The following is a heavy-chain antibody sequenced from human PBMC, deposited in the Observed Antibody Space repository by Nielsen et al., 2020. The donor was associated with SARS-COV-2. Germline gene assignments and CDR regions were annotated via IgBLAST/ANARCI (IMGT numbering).Heavy chain of an antibody. CDR2: INTNTGNP. J-gene: IGHJ6*02. CDR3: AGVVSPVTQYYYYGMDV. Sequence: ASVKVSCKASGYTFASYAMNWERQAHGQGLEWMGWINTNTGNPTYAQGFTGRFVFSLDTSVSTAYLRISSLKAEDTAVYYCAGVVSPVTQYYYYGMDVWGQGTTVTVSS. V-gene: IGHV7-4-1*02. D-gene: IGHD2-21*01. CDR1: GYTFASYA.